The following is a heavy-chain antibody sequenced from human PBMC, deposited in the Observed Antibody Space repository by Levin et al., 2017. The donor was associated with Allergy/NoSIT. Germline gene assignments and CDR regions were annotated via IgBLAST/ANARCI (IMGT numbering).Heavy chain of an antibody. V-gene: IGHV3-23*01. J-gene: IGHJ4*02. Sequence: GESLKISCAASGFTFSTYAMSWVRQAPGKGLEWVSSISGSGGSTYYADSVKGRFTVSRDNSKNMLSLQMNSLGADDTAVYYCATQTYFSYWGQGTLVTVSS. CDR3: ATQTYFSY. CDR1: GFTFSTYA. CDR2: ISGSGGST.